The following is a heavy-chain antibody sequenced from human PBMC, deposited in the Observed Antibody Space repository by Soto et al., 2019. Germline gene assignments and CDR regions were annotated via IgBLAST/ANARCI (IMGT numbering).Heavy chain of an antibody. J-gene: IGHJ4*02. D-gene: IGHD3-10*01. CDR2: VSGSGGST. V-gene: IGHV3-23*01. CDR3: ATKATYGHSSGY. Sequence: EVQLLESGGGLVQPGGSLRLSCAASGFTFSDYGMSWVRKPPGKGLEWVSVVSGSGGSTVYADSVKGRFTISRDNSKSTLYLEMNSLRVEDTAVYYCATKATYGHSSGYWGQGTLVTVSS. CDR1: GFTFSDYG.